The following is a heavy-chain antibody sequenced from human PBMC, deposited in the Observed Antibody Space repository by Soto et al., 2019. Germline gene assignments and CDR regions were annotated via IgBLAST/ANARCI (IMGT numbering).Heavy chain of an antibody. CDR1: GGSISNYY. V-gene: IGHV4-4*07. Sequence: NPSETLSLTCTVSGGSISNYYWYWIRQPAGKGREWIGRMYTSGSTSYNPSLKSRVTMSVDTSKNQFSLKLSSVTAADTAVYYCARDEKAISAAMLYWGQGTLVTVSS. CDR2: MYTSGST. D-gene: IGHD2-2*01. CDR3: ARDEKAISAAMLY. J-gene: IGHJ4*02.